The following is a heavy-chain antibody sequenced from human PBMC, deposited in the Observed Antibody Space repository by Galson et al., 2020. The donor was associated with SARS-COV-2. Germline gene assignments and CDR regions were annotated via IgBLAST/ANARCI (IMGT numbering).Heavy chain of an antibody. CDR2: ISAGGATT. D-gene: IGHD4-17*01. CDR3: AKDQGNDYGDQLDY. J-gene: IGHJ4*02. CDR1: GFTFTRYA. V-gene: IGHV3-23*01. Sequence: LSLTCAASGFTFTRYAMSWIRQAPGKGLEWVSSISAGGATTYHAESVKGRLTISRDNSKNTLYLQMNSLRVEDTALYYCAKDQGNDYGDQLDYWGQGTLVSVSS.